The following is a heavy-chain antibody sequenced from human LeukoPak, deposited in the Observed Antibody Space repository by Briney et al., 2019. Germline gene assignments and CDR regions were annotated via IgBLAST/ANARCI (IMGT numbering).Heavy chain of an antibody. CDR1: GGSVSSGGYY. D-gene: IGHD4-23*01. Sequence: ASETLSLTCTVSGGSVSSGGYYWSWIRQPPGKGLEWIGYIYYSGSTNYNPSLKSRVTISVDTSKNQFSLKLSSVTAADTAVYYCASYAINYGGPYNWFDPWGQGTLVTVSS. V-gene: IGHV4-61*08. CDR2: IYYSGST. CDR3: ASYAINYGGPYNWFDP. J-gene: IGHJ5*02.